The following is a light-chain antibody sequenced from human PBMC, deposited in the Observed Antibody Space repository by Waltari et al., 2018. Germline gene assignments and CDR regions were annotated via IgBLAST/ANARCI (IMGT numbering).Light chain of an antibody. V-gene: IGKV1-5*03. CDR3: QQYNSYSLLT. CDR1: QSISKW. Sequence: DIQKTQSPSTLSASVGDRFPITWRASQSISKWLSWYQQKPGKAPKLLLYKASTLESGVPSRFSGMGSGTEFTLTISSLQPDDFATYYCQQYNSYSLLTFGGGTKVEIK. CDR2: KAS. J-gene: IGKJ4*01.